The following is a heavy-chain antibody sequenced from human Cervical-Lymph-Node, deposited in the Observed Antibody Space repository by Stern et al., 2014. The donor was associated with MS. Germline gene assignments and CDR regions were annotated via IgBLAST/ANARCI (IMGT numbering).Heavy chain of an antibody. CDR2: IYYSGST. CDR1: GGSISSYY. D-gene: IGHD5-24*01. J-gene: IGHJ2*01. CDR3: ARRGDGYNLLDL. V-gene: IGHV4-59*01. Sequence: QLQLQESGPGLVKPSETLSLTCTVSGGSISSYYWSWIRQPPGKGLEWIGYIYYSGSTNYNPSLKSRVTISVDTSKNQFSLKLSSVTAADTAVYYCARRGDGYNLLDLWGRGTLVTVSS.